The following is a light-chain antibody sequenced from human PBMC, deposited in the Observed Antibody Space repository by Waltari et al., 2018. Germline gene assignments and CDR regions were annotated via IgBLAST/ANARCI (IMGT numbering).Light chain of an antibody. Sequence: QSVLTQSPSASGTPGQRVTISCSGSSPNHGSKHVNWYKQVPGTAPKLLISTNNQRPSGVPDRFSGSKSGTSASLAISGLQSEDEADYFCAAWDDSLNGWVFGGGTKLSVL. J-gene: IGLJ3*02. CDR2: TNN. CDR1: SPNHGSKH. V-gene: IGLV1-44*01. CDR3: AAWDDSLNGWV.